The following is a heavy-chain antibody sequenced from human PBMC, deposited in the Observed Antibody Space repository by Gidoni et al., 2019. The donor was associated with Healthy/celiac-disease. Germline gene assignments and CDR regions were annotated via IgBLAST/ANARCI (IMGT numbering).Heavy chain of an antibody. V-gene: IGHV3-33*01. J-gene: IGHJ3*02. CDR3: ARDGMVAAAGQTSVDAFDI. CDR2: IWYDGSNK. CDR1: GFTFSTYG. D-gene: IGHD6-13*01. Sequence: VQLVESGGGVVQPGRSLRLSCAASGFTFSTYGMHWVRQAPGKGLEWVAVIWYDGSNKYYADSVKGRFTISRDKSKNTLYLQMNSLRAEDTAVYYCARDGMVAAAGQTSVDAFDIWGQGTMVTVSS.